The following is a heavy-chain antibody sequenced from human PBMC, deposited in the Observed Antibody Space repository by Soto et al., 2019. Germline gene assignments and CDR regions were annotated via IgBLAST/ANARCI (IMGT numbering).Heavy chain of an antibody. Sequence: EVQLLESGGGLVQPGGSLRLSCAASGFTFSSYAMSWVRQAPGKGLEWVSLIGGNSDRTNYADSGKGRFTISRDNSNNTPYQKMNSLRAEDTAVYYCATLGYSISWTDGMDVWGQGTTVTVFS. V-gene: IGHV3-23*01. CDR2: IGGNSDRT. D-gene: IGHD6-13*01. CDR1: GFTFSSYA. CDR3: ATLGYSISWTDGMDV. J-gene: IGHJ6*02.